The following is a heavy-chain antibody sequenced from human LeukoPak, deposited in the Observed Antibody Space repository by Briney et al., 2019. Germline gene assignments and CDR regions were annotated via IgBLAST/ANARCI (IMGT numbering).Heavy chain of an antibody. CDR3: ARGGDIVGTSRSAFDI. V-gene: IGHV3-33*01. CDR1: GFTFSSYG. CDR2: IWYDGSNK. Sequence: PGGSLRLSCAASGFTFSSYGMHWVRKAPGKGLEWVAVIWYDGSNKYYADSVKGRFTISRDNSKNTLYLQMNSLRAEDTAVYYCARGGDIVGTSRSAFDIWGQGTMVTVSS. D-gene: IGHD1-26*01. J-gene: IGHJ3*02.